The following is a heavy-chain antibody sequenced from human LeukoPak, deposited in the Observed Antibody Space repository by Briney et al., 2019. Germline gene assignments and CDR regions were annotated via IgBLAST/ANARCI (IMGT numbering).Heavy chain of an antibody. Sequence: SETLSLTCTVSGGSISSYYWSWIRQPPGKGLEWIGYIYYSGSTNYNPSLKSRVTISVDTSKNQFSLKLSSVTAADTAVYYCARVGGYYDFWSGYPRWFDPWGQGTLVTVSS. CDR3: ARVGGYYDFWSGYPRWFDP. D-gene: IGHD3-3*01. CDR1: GGSISSYY. V-gene: IGHV4-59*01. CDR2: IYYSGST. J-gene: IGHJ5*02.